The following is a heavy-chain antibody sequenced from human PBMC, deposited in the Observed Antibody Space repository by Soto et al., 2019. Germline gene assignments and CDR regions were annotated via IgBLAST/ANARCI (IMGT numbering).Heavy chain of an antibody. V-gene: IGHV1-58*01. Sequence: ASVKVSCKASGFTFTSSAFQWVRQARGQRLEWIGWIAVGSGYTNYAQRFQDRVTLTRDMSTATTYMELSRLTSEDTAIYYCAEDATEWKQMVPSDYCGQGTLVTVS. J-gene: IGHJ4*02. D-gene: IGHD2-8*01. CDR1: GFTFTSSA. CDR2: IAVGSGYT. CDR3: AEDATEWKQMVPSDY.